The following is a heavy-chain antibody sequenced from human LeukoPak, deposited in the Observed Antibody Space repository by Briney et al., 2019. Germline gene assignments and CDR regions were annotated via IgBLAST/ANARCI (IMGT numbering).Heavy chain of an antibody. Sequence: SETLSLTCTVSGGSISSYSLTWVRQPPGKGLEWIGYIYYNENTNYNPSLKSRATISVDTSKNQFSLKLNSLTAADTAVYFCASGVVNQWVNWGQGTLVTVSS. V-gene: IGHV4-59*08. D-gene: IGHD3-3*01. J-gene: IGHJ4*02. CDR2: IYYNENT. CDR1: GGSISSYS. CDR3: ASGVVNQWVN.